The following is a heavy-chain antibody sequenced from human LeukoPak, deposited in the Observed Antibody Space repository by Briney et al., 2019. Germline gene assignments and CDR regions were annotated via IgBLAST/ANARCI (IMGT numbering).Heavy chain of an antibody. Sequence: SGPTLVNPTPPLTLTCTFSGFSLSTSGMRVSWIRQPPGKALEWLARIDWDDDKFYSTSLKTRLTISKDTSKNQVVLTMTNMDPVDTATYYCARMMDSSSWYYFDYWGQGTLVTVSS. V-gene: IGHV2-70*04. CDR2: IDWDDDK. J-gene: IGHJ4*02. D-gene: IGHD6-13*01. CDR3: ARMMDSSSWYYFDY. CDR1: GFSLSTSGMR.